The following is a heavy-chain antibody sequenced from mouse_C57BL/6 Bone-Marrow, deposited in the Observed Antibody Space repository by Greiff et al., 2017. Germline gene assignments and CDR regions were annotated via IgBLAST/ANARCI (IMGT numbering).Heavy chain of an antibody. V-gene: IGHV5-6*01. CDR3: ARHDPWLLPMDY. Sequence: EVQLVESGGDLVKPGGSLKLSCAASGFTFSSYGMSWVRQTPDKRLEWVATISSGGSYTYYPDSVKGRFTISRDNAKNTRYLQMSSLKSEDTAMYYCARHDPWLLPMDYWGQGTSVTVSS. D-gene: IGHD2-3*01. J-gene: IGHJ4*01. CDR1: GFTFSSYG. CDR2: ISSGGSYT.